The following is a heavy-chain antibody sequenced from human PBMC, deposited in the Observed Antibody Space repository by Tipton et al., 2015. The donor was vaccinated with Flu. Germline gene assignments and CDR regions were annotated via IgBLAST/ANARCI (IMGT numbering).Heavy chain of an antibody. V-gene: IGHV4-34*01. J-gene: IGHJ6*02. D-gene: IGHD2-2*01. CDR3: AREGPCSTSCYYYYYGMDV. CDR1: GGSFSGYY. CDR2: INHSGST. Sequence: TLSLTCAVYGGSFSGYYWSWIRQPPGKGLEWIGEINHSGSTNYNPSLKSRVTISVDTSKNQFSLKLSSVTAADTAVYYCAREGPCSTSCYYYYYGMDVWGQGTTVTVSS.